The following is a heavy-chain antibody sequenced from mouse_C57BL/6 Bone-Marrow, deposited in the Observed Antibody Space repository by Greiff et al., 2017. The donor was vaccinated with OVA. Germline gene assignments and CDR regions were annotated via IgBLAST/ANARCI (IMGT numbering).Heavy chain of an antibody. J-gene: IGHJ1*03. Sequence: VMLVESGGGLVKPGGSLKLSCAASGFTFSSYAMSWVRQTPEKRLEWVATISDGGSYTYYPDNVKGRFTISRDNAKNNLYLQMSHLKSEDTAMYYCARDRGYWYFDVWGTGTTVTVSS. CDR1: GFTFSSYA. V-gene: IGHV5-4*01. CDR2: ISDGGSYT. CDR3: ARDRGYWYFDV.